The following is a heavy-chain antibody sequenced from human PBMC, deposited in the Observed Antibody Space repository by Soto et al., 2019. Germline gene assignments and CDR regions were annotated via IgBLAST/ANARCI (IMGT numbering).Heavy chain of an antibody. Sequence: EVQLVESGGGLVQPGGSLRLSCEASGLTFSNYWMHWVRQAPGKGLVWVSRIHRDGTSTSYADSVKGRFTISRDNAKNTLYLQMNSLRAEDTAVYYCGRDGAYCGGDCYSLWYFDLWGRGTLVTVSS. CDR2: IHRDGTST. D-gene: IGHD2-21*02. CDR1: GLTFSNYW. J-gene: IGHJ2*01. V-gene: IGHV3-74*01. CDR3: GRDGAYCGGDCYSLWYFDL.